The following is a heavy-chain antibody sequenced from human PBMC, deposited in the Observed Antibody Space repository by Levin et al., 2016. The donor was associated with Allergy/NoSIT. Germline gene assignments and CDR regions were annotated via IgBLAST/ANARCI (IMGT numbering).Heavy chain of an antibody. Sequence: WVRQAPGQGLEWMGGIIPIFGTANYAQKFQGRVTITVDESTSTAYMELSSLRSEDTAVYYCARPRTRIVVVPAAFDYWGQGTLVTVSS. V-gene: IGHV1-69*01. D-gene: IGHD2-2*01. J-gene: IGHJ4*02. CDR3: ARPRTRIVVVPAAFDY. CDR2: IIPIFGTA.